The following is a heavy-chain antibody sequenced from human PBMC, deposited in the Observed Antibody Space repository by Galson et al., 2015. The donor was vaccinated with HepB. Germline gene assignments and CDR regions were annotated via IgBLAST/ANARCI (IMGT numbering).Heavy chain of an antibody. CDR2: ISSSSSTI. J-gene: IGHJ4*02. D-gene: IGHD4-23*01. CDR1: GFTFSIYS. V-gene: IGHV3-48*02. Sequence: SLRLSCAAHGFTFSIYSMNCVRQAPGKGLECVSYISSSSSTIYYADSVKGRFTISRDNAKNSLFLQMNSLRDEDTAVYYCAQRDYGGNSNWGQGTLVTVSS. CDR3: AQRDYGGNSN.